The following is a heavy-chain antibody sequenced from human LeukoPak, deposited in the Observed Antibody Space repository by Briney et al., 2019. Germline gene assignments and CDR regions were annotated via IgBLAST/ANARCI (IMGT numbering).Heavy chain of an antibody. V-gene: IGHV3-11*01. Sequence: GGSLRLSCAASGFTFSDYYMRWIRQAPGKGVEWGSYISSSGSTIYYADSVKGRFTISSDNANTSLYLQMNSLRAEDTAVYYCARRFTMVRGFDYYCGMDVWGQGTTVTVSS. CDR3: ARRFTMVRGFDYYCGMDV. CDR1: GFTFSDYY. D-gene: IGHD3-10*01. CDR2: ISSSGSTI. J-gene: IGHJ6*02.